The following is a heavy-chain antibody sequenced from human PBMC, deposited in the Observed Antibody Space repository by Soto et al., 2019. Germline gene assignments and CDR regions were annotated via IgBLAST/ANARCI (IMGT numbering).Heavy chain of an antibody. CDR1: GGSISSSSYY. J-gene: IGHJ6*02. D-gene: IGHD1-7*01. CDR3: ETGTTGHYYYGMDV. CDR2: IYYSGST. V-gene: IGHV4-39*01. Sequence: LSLTCTVSGGSISSSSYYWGWIRQPPGKGLEWIGSIYYSGSTYYNPSLKSRVTISVDTSKNQFSLKLSSVTAADTAVYYCETGTTGHYYYGMDVWGQGTTVTVS.